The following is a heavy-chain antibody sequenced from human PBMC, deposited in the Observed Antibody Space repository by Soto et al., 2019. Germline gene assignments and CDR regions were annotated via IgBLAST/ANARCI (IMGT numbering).Heavy chain of an antibody. Sequence: GGSQRLSCAASEFTFANAWISWVRQAPGKGLEWVGRIKSKADGGTTDYAAPVKGRFTISRDESQNTLYLQMNSLKTEDTAVYYCTSLTHCTWGQGTLSTVSS. CDR1: EFTFANAW. CDR3: TSLTHCT. D-gene: IGHD2-21*02. V-gene: IGHV3-15*01. J-gene: IGHJ5*02. CDR2: IKSKADGGTT.